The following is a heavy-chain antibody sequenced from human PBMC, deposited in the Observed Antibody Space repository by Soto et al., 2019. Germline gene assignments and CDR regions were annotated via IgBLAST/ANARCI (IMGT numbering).Heavy chain of an antibody. J-gene: IGHJ4*02. Sequence: EVQLVESGGGLVQPGGSLRLSCAASGFTFSSYWMSWVRQAPGKGLEWVANIKQDGSEKYYVDSVKGRFTISRDNAKNSLYLQMNSLRAEDTAVYYCARDGRFGELLYDYWGQGTLVTVSS. V-gene: IGHV3-7*01. CDR1: GFTFSSYW. CDR3: ARDGRFGELLYDY. CDR2: IKQDGSEK. D-gene: IGHD3-10*01.